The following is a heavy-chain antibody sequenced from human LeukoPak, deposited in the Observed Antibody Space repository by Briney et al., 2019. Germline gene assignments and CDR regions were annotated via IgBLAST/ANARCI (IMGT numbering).Heavy chain of an antibody. CDR2: ISPNSGGT. Sequence: ASVKVSCKASGFTFSGYYMHWVRQAPGQGLEWMAWISPNSGGTNYVQKFQGRVTVTRDTSISTDYMEISGLTSDDTTLYYCAREPSGSGGYDYWGQGTLVTVSS. CDR1: GFTFSGYY. D-gene: IGHD3-10*01. V-gene: IGHV1-2*02. J-gene: IGHJ4*02. CDR3: AREPSGSGGYDY.